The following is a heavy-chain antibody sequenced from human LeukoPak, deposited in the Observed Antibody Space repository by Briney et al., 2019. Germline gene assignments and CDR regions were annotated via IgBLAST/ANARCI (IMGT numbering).Heavy chain of an antibody. V-gene: IGHV1-8*01. CDR2: MNPNSGNT. CDR3: VREVGRTDFWSGYFLGYYYYMDV. Sequence: GASVKVSCKASGYTFTSYDINWVRQAAGQELEWMGWMNPNSGNTGYAQKFQGRVTMTRNTSISTAYMELSSLRSEDTAVYYCVREVGRTDFWSGYFLGYYYYMDVWGKGTTVTVSS. D-gene: IGHD3-3*01. J-gene: IGHJ6*03. CDR1: GYTFTSYD.